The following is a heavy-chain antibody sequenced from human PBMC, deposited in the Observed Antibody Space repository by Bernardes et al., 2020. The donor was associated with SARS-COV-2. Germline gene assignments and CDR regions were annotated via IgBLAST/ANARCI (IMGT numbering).Heavy chain of an antibody. Sequence: GGSLRLSCAASGFTFNNYGMHWVRQTPGKGLEWVAFISYEGSKKYYAESLQGRFVISRDSSKNTLDLEMNSLRPEDTAVYYCARVGPGSARDAEYFQHWGQGTLVTVSS. CDR1: GFTFNNYG. CDR3: ARVGPGSARDAEYFQH. CDR2: ISYEGSKK. D-gene: IGHD2-21*02. J-gene: IGHJ1*01. V-gene: IGHV3-30*03.